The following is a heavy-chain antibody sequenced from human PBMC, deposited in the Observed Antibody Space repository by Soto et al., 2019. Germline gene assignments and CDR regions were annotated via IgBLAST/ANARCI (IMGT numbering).Heavy chain of an antibody. J-gene: IGHJ6*02. V-gene: IGHV3-30-3*01. CDR3: ARGLYCISTSCYLFYGMDV. CDR1: GFTFSSYA. Sequence: QVQLVESGGGVVQPGRSLRLSCAASGFTFSSYAMHWVRQAPGKGLEWVAVISYDGSNKYYADSVKGRFTISRDNSKNTLYLQITSLRPEDTAVYYCARGLYCISTSCYLFYGMDVWGQGTTVTVSS. CDR2: ISYDGSNK. D-gene: IGHD2-2*01.